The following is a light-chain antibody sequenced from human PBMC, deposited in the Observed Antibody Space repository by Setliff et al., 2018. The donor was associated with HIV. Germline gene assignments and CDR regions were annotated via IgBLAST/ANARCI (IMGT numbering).Light chain of an antibody. CDR3: CSNTGSNTFV. Sequence: SALAQPASVSGSPGQSITISCTGTSNDVGRYDLVSWYQQHPARAPKLIIYQATRRPSGVSNRFSGSKSGNVASLTISGLRAEDEADYYCCSNTGSNTFVFGTGTKVTVL. CDR1: SNDVGRYDL. J-gene: IGLJ1*01. CDR2: QAT. V-gene: IGLV2-23*01.